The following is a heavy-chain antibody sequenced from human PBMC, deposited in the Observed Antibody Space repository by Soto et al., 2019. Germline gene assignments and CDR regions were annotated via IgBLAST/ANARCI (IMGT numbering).Heavy chain of an antibody. D-gene: IGHD3-3*01. J-gene: IGHJ4*02. CDR1: GFAFSNTW. V-gene: IGHV3-74*01. Sequence: GGALRLSGATSGFAFSNTWIHWVRQVPGQGLVWVSRINSAGSSIIYADSVKGRLTLSRDNAKNTAYLQMSSLRVEDTAVYYCASYFYPTIDSWGQGITVTVSS. CDR3: ASYFYPTIDS. CDR2: INSAGSSI.